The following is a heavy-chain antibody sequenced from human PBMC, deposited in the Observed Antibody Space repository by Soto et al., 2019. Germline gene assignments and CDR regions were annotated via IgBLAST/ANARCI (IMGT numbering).Heavy chain of an antibody. CDR1: GFTFSRYG. V-gene: IGHV3-33*01. D-gene: IGHD5-12*01. J-gene: IGHJ3*02. CDR2: IWYDGDQ. Sequence: PGGSLRLSCAASGFTFSRYGIHWVRQAPGKGLEWVTVIWYDGDQNYASSVKGRFTISRDNSKNTLYLQMNSLRAEDTAVYYCIYSGYDPALWDAFDIWGQGTMVTVSS. CDR3: IYSGYDPALWDAFDI.